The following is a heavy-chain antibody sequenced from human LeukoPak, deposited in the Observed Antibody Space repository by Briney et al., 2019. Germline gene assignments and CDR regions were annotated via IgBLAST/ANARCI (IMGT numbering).Heavy chain of an antibody. CDR3: ARHEKLGQFDY. D-gene: IGHD3-10*01. Sequence: SETLSPTCTVSSGSISSYYWSWIRQPPGKGLEWIGYVYYSGSANYNPSLKSRVTISVGTSKNQFSLKLSSVTAADTAVYYCARHEKLGQFDYWGQGTLVTVSS. CDR2: VYYSGSA. J-gene: IGHJ4*02. V-gene: IGHV4-59*08. CDR1: SGSISSYY.